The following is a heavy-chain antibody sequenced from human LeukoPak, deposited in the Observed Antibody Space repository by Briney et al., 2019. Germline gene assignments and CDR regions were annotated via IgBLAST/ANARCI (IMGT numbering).Heavy chain of an antibody. Sequence: PGESLKISCKGSGDTFTDTYIAWVRQVAGKGLEWMGIIYHDGSDTRYSPPFEGQVTIPVDHSIRTAYLQWTSLKTSDTAMYYCARFLHGNSLDYWGQGALVTVSS. CDR2: IYHDGSDT. CDR3: ARFLHGNSLDY. D-gene: IGHD1-7*01. J-gene: IGHJ4*02. V-gene: IGHV5-51*01. CDR1: GDTFTDTY.